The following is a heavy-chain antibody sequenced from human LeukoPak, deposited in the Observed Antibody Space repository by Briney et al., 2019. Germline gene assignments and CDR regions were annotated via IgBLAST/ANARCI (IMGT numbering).Heavy chain of an antibody. Sequence: ASVKVSCKASGYTFTSYYMHWVRQAPGQGLEWMGIINPSGGSTSYAQKFQGGVTMTRNTSTSTVYMELSSLRSEDTAVYYCARSPKIVVVPAATLYYYGMDVWGQGTTVTVSS. J-gene: IGHJ6*02. D-gene: IGHD2-2*01. CDR1: GYTFTSYY. CDR2: INPSGGST. CDR3: ARSPKIVVVPAATLYYYGMDV. V-gene: IGHV1-46*01.